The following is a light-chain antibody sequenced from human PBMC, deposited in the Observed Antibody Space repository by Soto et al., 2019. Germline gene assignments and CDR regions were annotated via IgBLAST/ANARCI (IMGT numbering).Light chain of an antibody. V-gene: IGLV2-8*01. CDR1: SSDVGGYNY. Sequence: QSALTQPPSSSGSPGESVTISCTGTSSDVGGYNYVSWFQQHPGKAPKLIIHEVNQRPSGVPDRFSGSKSGNTASLTGSGLQAEDEGTYYCSSYGGYNNVVFGTGTQVTVL. CDR3: SSYGGYNNVV. J-gene: IGLJ1*01. CDR2: EVN.